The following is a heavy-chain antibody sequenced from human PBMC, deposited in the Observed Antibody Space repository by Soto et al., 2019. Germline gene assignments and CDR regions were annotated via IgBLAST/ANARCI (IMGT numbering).Heavy chain of an antibody. CDR2: IWYDGSNK. D-gene: IGHD2-2*01. V-gene: IGHV3-33*01. J-gene: IGHJ6*02. Sequence: SLRLSCAASGFTFSSYGMHWVRQAPGKGLEWVAVIWYDGSNKYYADSVKGRFTISRDNSKNTLYLQMNSLRAEDTAVYYCARPIGYCSSTSCYADYGMDVWGQGTTVTVSS. CDR1: GFTFSSYG. CDR3: ARPIGYCSSTSCYADYGMDV.